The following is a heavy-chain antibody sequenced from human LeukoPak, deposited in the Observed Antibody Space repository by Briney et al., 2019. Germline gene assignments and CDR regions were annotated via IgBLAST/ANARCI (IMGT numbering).Heavy chain of an antibody. Sequence: AGGSLRLSCAASGFTFSNYGMHWVRQAPCKGLDRDAVISYDGSNKYYTDSVKGRFTISRDNSKNTLYLQMNSLRAEDTAVYYCAKDRTAGYDGLVDYWGQGTLVTVSS. CDR3: AKDRTAGYDGLVDY. CDR1: GFTFSNYG. J-gene: IGHJ4*02. D-gene: IGHD5-12*01. V-gene: IGHV3-30*18. CDR2: ISYDGSNK.